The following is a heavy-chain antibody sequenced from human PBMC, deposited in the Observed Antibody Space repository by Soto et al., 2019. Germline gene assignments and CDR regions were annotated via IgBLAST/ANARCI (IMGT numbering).Heavy chain of an antibody. J-gene: IGHJ4*02. CDR2: VDYSGNS. D-gene: IGHD6-19*01. CDR3: ARSWFSVAGRFHFDY. V-gene: IGHV4-59*01. Sequence: SETLSLTCTVSGGSINTYYWSWIRQPPGKGLEWIGYVDYSGNSDSSPSLKSRVTISIDTSKKQVSLKLNSVTAADTAVYYCARSWFSVAGRFHFDYWGQGIPGTVSS. CDR1: GGSINTYY.